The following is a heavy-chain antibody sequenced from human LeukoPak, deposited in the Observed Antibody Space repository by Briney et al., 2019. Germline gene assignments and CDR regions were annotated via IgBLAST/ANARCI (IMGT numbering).Heavy chain of an antibody. D-gene: IGHD4-17*01. CDR3: ARVSGPYGDYYVDY. Sequence: SETLSLTCTVSGGSISSYYWSWIRQPPGKGLEWIGYIYYSGSTNYNPSLKSRVTISVDTSKNQFSLKLSSVTAADTAVYYCARVSGPYGDYYVDYWGQGTLVTVSS. CDR2: IYYSGST. CDR1: GGSISSYY. V-gene: IGHV4-59*08. J-gene: IGHJ4*02.